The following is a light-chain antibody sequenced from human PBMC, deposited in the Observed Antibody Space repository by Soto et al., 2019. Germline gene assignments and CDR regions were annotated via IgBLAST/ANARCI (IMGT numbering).Light chain of an antibody. V-gene: IGKV3-15*01. CDR1: QSVSSN. CDR3: QQYNNWPMYT. Sequence: EIVMTQSPATLSVSPGERATLSCRASQSVSSNLAWYQQKPGQAPRLLIYGASTRATGIPARFSDSGSGTEFTITISSRQAEDCAVYYCQQYNNWPMYTFGQGTKLEIK. J-gene: IGKJ2*01. CDR2: GAS.